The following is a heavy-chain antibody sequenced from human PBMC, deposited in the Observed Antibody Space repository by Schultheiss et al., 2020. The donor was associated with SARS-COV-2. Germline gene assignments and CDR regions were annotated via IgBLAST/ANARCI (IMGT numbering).Heavy chain of an antibody. V-gene: IGHV3-33*08. CDR1: GFTFSSYA. Sequence: GGSLRLSCAASGFTFSSYAMHWVRQAPGKGLEWVAVIWYDGSNKYYADSVKGRLTISRDNAENSLYLQMNSLRAEDTAVYYCARANLEVFRENYYYYYMDVWGKGTTVTVSS. CDR3: ARANLEVFRENYYYYYMDV. J-gene: IGHJ6*03. D-gene: IGHD3-3*01. CDR2: IWYDGSNK.